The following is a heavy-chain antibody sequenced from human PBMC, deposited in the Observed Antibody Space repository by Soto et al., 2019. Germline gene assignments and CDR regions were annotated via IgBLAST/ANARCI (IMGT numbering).Heavy chain of an antibody. V-gene: IGHV4-59*08. Sequence: SETLSLTCTVSGVSISSYYWSWIRQPPGKGLEWIGYIYYSGSTNYNPSLKSRVTISVDTSKNQFSLKLSSVTAADTAVYYCARHIAAAGTFFDYWGQGTLVTVSS. J-gene: IGHJ4*02. CDR2: IYYSGST. D-gene: IGHD6-13*01. CDR1: GVSISSYY. CDR3: ARHIAAAGTFFDY.